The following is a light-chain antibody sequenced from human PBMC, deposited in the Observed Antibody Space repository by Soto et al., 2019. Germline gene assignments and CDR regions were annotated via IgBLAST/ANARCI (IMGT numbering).Light chain of an antibody. CDR3: QSYDSSLSGSVV. Sequence: QSVLTQPPSVSGAPGQRVTISCTGSSSNIGAGYDVHWYQQLPGTAPKVLIYANSHRPSRVPDRFSGSQSGTSASLAITGLQAEDEADYYCQSYDSSLSGSVVFGGGTKLTVL. J-gene: IGLJ2*01. V-gene: IGLV1-40*01. CDR2: ANS. CDR1: SSNIGAGYD.